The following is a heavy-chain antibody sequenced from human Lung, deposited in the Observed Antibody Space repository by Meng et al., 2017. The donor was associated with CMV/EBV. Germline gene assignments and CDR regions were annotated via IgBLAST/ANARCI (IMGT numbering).Heavy chain of an antibody. CDR2: FIPIFGTP. CDR3: ATEGPLNWFDR. J-gene: IGHJ5*02. Sequence: SXXVSCKASGGTFGNYPVSWVRHAPGLGLEWMGGFIPIFGTPNYAQKFQGRLTITTDESTSTAYMALNSLRSEDTAVYYCATEGPLNWFDRWGQGTLVTVSS. V-gene: IGHV1-69*05. CDR1: GGTFGNYP.